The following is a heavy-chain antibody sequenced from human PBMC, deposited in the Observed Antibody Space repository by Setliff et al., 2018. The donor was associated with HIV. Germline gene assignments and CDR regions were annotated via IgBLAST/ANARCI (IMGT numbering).Heavy chain of an antibody. CDR2: ITPSGDT. CDR3: ASRIYYYDTYRVLREEGFDP. D-gene: IGHD3-22*01. CDR1: GGSVSGHY. Sequence: SETLSLTCAVYGGSVSGHYWGWFRQPPGKGLEWIGEITPSGDTNYIPSLKSRVTMSLGTSKNQFSLNLNSVTAADTAVYYCASRIYYYDTYRVLREEGFDPWGQGTLVTVSS. J-gene: IGHJ5*02. V-gene: IGHV4-34*01.